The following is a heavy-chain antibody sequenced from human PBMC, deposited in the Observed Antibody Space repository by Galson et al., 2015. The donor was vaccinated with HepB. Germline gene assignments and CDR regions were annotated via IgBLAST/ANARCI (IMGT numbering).Heavy chain of an antibody. CDR2: ISPNGATI. J-gene: IGHJ4*03. Sequence: SLRLSCAASGFTFSSFTMSRARQTPGKGLQWVSYISPNGATIEYTAPVKGRFTVARDNAKNTVSLQMTSLRDEDAGVYYCATTKFGNGAYWTFEMWGQGTLVIVSS. CDR1: GFTFSSFT. CDR3: ATTKFGNGAYWTFEM. D-gene: IGHD4/OR15-4a*01. V-gene: IGHV3-11*04.